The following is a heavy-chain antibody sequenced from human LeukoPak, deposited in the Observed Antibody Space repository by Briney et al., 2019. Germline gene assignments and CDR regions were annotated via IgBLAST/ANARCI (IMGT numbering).Heavy chain of an antibody. V-gene: IGHV3-48*03. CDR1: GFPFSDHE. Sequence: PGGSLRLSCAASGFPFSDHEMNWVRQAPGKGLEWVSYISSSGSDKYYPDSVKGRFTISRDNAKNSVYLQMNSLRAEDMAVYYCARRTSGAFAIWGQGTKVTVSS. CDR2: ISSSGSDK. CDR3: ARRTSGAFAI. J-gene: IGHJ3*02.